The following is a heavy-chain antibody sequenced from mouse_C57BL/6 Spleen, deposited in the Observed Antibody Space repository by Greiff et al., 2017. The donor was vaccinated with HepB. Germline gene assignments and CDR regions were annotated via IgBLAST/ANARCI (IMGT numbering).Heavy chain of an antibody. CDR2: ISDGGSYT. D-gene: IGHD1-1*01. CDR1: GFTFSSYA. CDR3: ARDSYYGSSYVDY. V-gene: IGHV5-4*01. J-gene: IGHJ2*01. Sequence: EVMLVESGGGLVKPGGSLKLSCAASGFTFSSYAMSWVRQTPEKRLEWVATISDGGSYTYYPDNVKGRFTISRDNAKNNLYLQMSHLKSEDTAMYYCARDSYYGSSYVDYWGQGTTLTVSS.